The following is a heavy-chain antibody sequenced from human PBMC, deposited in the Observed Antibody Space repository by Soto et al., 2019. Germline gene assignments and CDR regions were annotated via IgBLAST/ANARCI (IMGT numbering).Heavy chain of an antibody. V-gene: IGHV3-74*02. CDR3: ARVGQAALYFDL. Sequence: EVQLVESGGGLVQPGGSLRLSCAASGFSFSSYWMHWVRQDRGKGLVWVSRIKTDGSIISYADSVKGRFNVSRDNAENTLYLQMRSLRAHDTAVYYSARVGQAALYFDLWGRGTLVTVSS. J-gene: IGHJ2*01. CDR1: GFSFSSYW. CDR2: IKTDGSII. D-gene: IGHD1-26*01.